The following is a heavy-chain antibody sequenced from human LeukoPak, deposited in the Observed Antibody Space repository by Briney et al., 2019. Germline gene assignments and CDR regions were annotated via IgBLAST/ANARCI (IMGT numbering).Heavy chain of an antibody. CDR2: ISGSGGST. J-gene: IGHJ4*02. CDR1: GFSLSGHS. Sequence: PGGSLRLSCVASGFSLSGHSMNWVRQAPGKGLEWVSAISGSGGSTYYADSVKGRFTISRDNSKNTLYLQMNSLRAEDTAVYYCAKETSATIFGVVITHEFDYWGQGTLVTVSS. CDR3: AKETSATIFGVVITHEFDY. D-gene: IGHD3-3*01. V-gene: IGHV3-23*01.